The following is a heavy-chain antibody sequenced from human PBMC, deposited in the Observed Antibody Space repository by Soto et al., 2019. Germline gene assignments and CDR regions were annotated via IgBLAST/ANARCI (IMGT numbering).Heavy chain of an antibody. CDR1: GGSFSGYY. CDR3: ARITAGALPYYYYYYGMDV. D-gene: IGHD3-10*01. J-gene: IGHJ6*02. CDR2: INHSGST. Sequence: SETLSLTCAVYGGSFSGYYWSWIRQPPGKGLEWIGEINHSGSTNYNPSLKSRVTISVDKSKNQFSLKLSSVTAADTAVYYCARITAGALPYYYYYYGMDVWGQGTTVTVSS. V-gene: IGHV4-34*01.